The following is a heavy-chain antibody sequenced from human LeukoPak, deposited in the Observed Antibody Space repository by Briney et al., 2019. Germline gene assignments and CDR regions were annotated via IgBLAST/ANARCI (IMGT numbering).Heavy chain of an antibody. CDR2: ISHSGTPT. D-gene: IGHD5-18*01. Sequence: GGSLRLSCAASKFTFGAYSMNWVRQAPGKGLEWVSSISHSGTPTYYADSVRGRFTISRDNAKNSLYLQMNTLRAEDTAVYFCSSATYSSGYHYFESWGQGTLVTVSS. CDR1: KFTFGAYS. CDR3: SSATYSSGYHYFES. V-gene: IGHV3-21*01. J-gene: IGHJ4*02.